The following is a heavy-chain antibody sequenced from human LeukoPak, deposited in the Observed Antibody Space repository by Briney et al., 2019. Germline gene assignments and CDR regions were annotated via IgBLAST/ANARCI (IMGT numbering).Heavy chain of an antibody. CDR1: GFTFSSYG. CDR2: ISYDGSNK. D-gene: IGHD1-26*01. Sequence: GGSLRLSCGASGFTFSSYGMHWVRQAPGKGLEWVAVISYDGSNKYYADSVKGRFTISRDNSKNTLYLQMNSLRAEDTAVYYCAKDHEGATHLFDYWGQGTLVTVSS. CDR3: AKDHEGATHLFDY. J-gene: IGHJ4*02. V-gene: IGHV3-30*18.